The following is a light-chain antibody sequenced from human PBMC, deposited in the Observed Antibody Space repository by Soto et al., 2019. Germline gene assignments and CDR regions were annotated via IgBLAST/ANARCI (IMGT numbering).Light chain of an antibody. Sequence: MTQSPSSLSVSPGERATLSCRASQSVSTNLAWYQQRRGQAPRLLIYGASTRATGIPARFSGSGSGTEFTLTISSLQSEDFAFYYCQQYSNWPSFGGGTKVEIK. CDR2: GAS. V-gene: IGKV3-15*01. CDR3: QQYSNWPS. CDR1: QSVSTN. J-gene: IGKJ4*01.